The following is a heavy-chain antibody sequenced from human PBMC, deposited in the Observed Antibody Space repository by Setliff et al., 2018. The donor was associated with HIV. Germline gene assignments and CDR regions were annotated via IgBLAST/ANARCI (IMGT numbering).Heavy chain of an antibody. CDR1: GGSVTSCL. D-gene: IGHD2-21*02. Sequence: SETLSLTCSISGGSVTSCLWHWFRQPPGKGLEWIGYIYYTGIADNNPSLEGRVTISVDTSKNQVSLRLKSVTTADTAVYYCARELYGGNSRPFDYWGQGALVTVSS. J-gene: IGHJ4*02. V-gene: IGHV4-59*02. CDR2: IYYTGIA. CDR3: ARELYGGNSRPFDY.